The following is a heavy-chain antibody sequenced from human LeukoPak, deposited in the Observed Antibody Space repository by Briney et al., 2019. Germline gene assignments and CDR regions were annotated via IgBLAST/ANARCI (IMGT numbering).Heavy chain of an antibody. Sequence: SETLSLTCTVSGGSISSYYWSWIRQPPGKGLEWIGYIYTSGSTNYNPSLKSRVTISVDTSKNQFSLKLSSVTAADTAVYYCARHIRIAAAGTGWFDPWGQGTLVTVSS. CDR3: ARHIRIAAAGTGWFDP. D-gene: IGHD6-13*01. V-gene: IGHV4-4*09. CDR2: IYTSGST. CDR1: GGSISSYY. J-gene: IGHJ5*02.